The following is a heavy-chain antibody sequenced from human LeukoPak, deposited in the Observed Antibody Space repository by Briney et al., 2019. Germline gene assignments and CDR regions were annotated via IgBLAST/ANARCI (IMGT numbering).Heavy chain of an antibody. D-gene: IGHD2-21*01. CDR2: IYYSGST. CDR1: GGSISSYY. Sequence: SETLSLTCTVSGGSISSYYWSWIRQPPGKGLEWIGYIYYSGSTNYNPSLKSRVTISVDTSKNQFSLKLSSVTAADTAVYYCARGLRRDYFDYWGQGTLVTVSS. V-gene: IGHV4-59*01. CDR3: ARGLRRDYFDY. J-gene: IGHJ4*02.